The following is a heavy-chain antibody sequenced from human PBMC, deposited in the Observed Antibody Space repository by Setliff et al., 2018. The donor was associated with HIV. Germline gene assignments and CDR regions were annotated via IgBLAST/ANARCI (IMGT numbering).Heavy chain of an antibody. D-gene: IGHD1-26*01. J-gene: IGHJ6*03. CDR1: GYTFTSYA. V-gene: IGHV1-46*01. Sequence: ASVKVSCKASGYTFTSYAMNWVRQAPGQGLEWMGIINPSGGSTNYAQKFQGRVTMTRDTSTSTVYMELSSLRSEDTAVYYCARAGRSGSYNHYYYYYMDVWGKGTTVTVSS. CDR3: ARAGRSGSYNHYYYYYMDV. CDR2: INPSGGST.